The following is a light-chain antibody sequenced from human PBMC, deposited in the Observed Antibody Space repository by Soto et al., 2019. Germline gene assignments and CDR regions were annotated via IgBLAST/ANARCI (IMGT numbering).Light chain of an antibody. CDR1: SSDVGNYNY. CDR2: EVN. Sequence: QSALTQPASVSGSPGQSITISCTGTSSDVGNYNYVSWYQHHPGKAPNLMIYEVNNRPSGVSNRFSGSKSGNTASLTISGLQPEDEADYYCAPYTSSTTLVVFGGGTKVTVL. CDR3: APYTSSTTLVV. J-gene: IGLJ2*01. V-gene: IGLV2-14*01.